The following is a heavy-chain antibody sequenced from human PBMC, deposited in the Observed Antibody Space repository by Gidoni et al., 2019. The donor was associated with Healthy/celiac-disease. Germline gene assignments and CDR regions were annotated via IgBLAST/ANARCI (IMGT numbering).Heavy chain of an antibody. V-gene: IGHV3-53*01. Sequence: EVQLVESGGGLIQPGGSLRLSCAASGFTVSSNYMSWVRQAPGKGLEWVSVIYSGGSTYYADSVKGRFTISRDNSKNTLYLQMNSLRAEDTAVYYCARVATGYSSGWAFGWFDPWGQGTLVTVSS. D-gene: IGHD6-19*01. CDR3: ARVATGYSSGWAFGWFDP. CDR2: IYSGGST. J-gene: IGHJ5*02. CDR1: GFTVSSNY.